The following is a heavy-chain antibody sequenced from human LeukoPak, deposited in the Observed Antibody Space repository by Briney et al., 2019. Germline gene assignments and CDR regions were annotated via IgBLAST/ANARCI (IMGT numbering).Heavy chain of an antibody. D-gene: IGHD3-22*01. J-gene: IGHJ4*02. Sequence: GASVKVSSKASGGTFSSYAISWVRQAPGQGLEWMGRIIPILGIANYAQKFQGRVTITADKSTSTAYMELSSLRSADTAVYYCARDPAYYYDSSGPYFDYWGQGTLVTVSS. V-gene: IGHV1-69*04. CDR3: ARDPAYYYDSSGPYFDY. CDR2: IIPILGIA. CDR1: GGTFSSYA.